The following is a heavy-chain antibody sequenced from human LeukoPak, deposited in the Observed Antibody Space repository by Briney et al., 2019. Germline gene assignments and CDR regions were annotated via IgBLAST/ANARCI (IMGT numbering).Heavy chain of an antibody. Sequence: SETLSLTCAVSGYSISSGYYWGWIRQPRGKELVWIGSIYHSGSSYYNPSLKSRVTISVDTSKNQFSLKLSSVTAADTAVYYCATPYCSSTSCYDAFDIWGQGTMVTVSS. D-gene: IGHD2-2*01. CDR2: IYHSGSS. CDR1: GYSISSGYY. CDR3: ATPYCSSTSCYDAFDI. V-gene: IGHV4-38-2*01. J-gene: IGHJ3*02.